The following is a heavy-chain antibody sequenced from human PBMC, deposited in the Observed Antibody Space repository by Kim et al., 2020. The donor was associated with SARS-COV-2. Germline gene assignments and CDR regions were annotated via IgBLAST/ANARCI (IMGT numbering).Heavy chain of an antibody. Sequence: GGSLRLSCVVSGFTFSSYWMHWVRQVPGRGLVWVSRINGDGSGTTYADSVEGRFTISRDNAKNTMYLQMNSLGAQDTAIYYCARGVTVATVTPLRYWGPGTLVTVSS. V-gene: IGHV3-74*03. J-gene: IGHJ4*02. CDR2: INGDGSGT. D-gene: IGHD4-17*01. CDR3: ARGVTVATVTPLRY. CDR1: GFTFSSYW.